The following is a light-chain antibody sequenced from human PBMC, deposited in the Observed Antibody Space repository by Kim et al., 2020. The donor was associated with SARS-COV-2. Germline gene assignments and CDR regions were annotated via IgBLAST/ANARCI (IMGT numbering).Light chain of an antibody. CDR3: QQYGSSPVT. CDR2: DAS. Sequence: EIVLTQSPATLSWSPGERATLSCGASQSVSSSYLAWYQQKPGQAPRLLIYDASIRATGIPDRFSGSGSGTDFTLTISRLEPEDFAVYYCQQYGSSPVTFGQGTKVDIK. V-gene: IGKV3D-20*01. J-gene: IGKJ1*01. CDR1: QSVSSSY.